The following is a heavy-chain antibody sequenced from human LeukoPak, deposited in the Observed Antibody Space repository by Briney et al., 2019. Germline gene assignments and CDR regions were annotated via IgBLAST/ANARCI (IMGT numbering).Heavy chain of an antibody. J-gene: IGHJ4*02. CDR1: GFTFSTYA. CDR2: ISFDGSNK. Sequence: PGRSLRLSCAASGFTFSTYAMHWVRQAPGKGLEWVAVISFDGSNKYYADSVKGRFTISRDNSKNTLYLQMNSLRAEDTAVYYCASSSWYSYYFDYWGQGTLVTVSS. V-gene: IGHV3-30*04. CDR3: ASSSWYSYYFDY. D-gene: IGHD6-13*01.